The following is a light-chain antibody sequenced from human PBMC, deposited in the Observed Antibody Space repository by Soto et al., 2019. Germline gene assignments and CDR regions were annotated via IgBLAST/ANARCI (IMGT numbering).Light chain of an antibody. CDR3: SSYTSTNTLV. CDR1: SSDLGDYNY. Sequence: QSALTQPASVSGSPGQSITISCTGTSSDLGDYNYVSWYQLHPGEAPKLMIYDVTNRPSGVSNRFSGSESGNTASLTISGLQAEDETDYYCSSYTSTNTLVFGTGTKLTVL. CDR2: DVT. V-gene: IGLV2-14*01. J-gene: IGLJ1*01.